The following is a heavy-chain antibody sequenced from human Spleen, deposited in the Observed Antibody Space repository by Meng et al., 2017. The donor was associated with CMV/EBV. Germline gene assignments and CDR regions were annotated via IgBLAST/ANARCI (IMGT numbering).Heavy chain of an antibody. CDR2: ISYDGSNK. J-gene: IGHJ1*01. V-gene: IGHV3-30-3*01. CDR3: ARDGIIAAAGLFQH. CDR1: GFTFSSYA. Sequence: QVQLGQSGAWVKKPGRSLRLSCAASGFTFSSYAMHWVRQAPGKGLEWVAVISYDGSNKYYADSVKGRFTISRDNSKNTLYLQMNSLRAEDTAVYYCARDGIIAAAGLFQHWGQGTLVTVSS. D-gene: IGHD6-13*01.